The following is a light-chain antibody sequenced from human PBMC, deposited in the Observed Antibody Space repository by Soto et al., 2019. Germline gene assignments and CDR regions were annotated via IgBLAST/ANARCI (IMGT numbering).Light chain of an antibody. Sequence: DIPMTQSPSTLSASVGDRVTITCRASQSLGSWLAWYQQRPGKAPKLLIYKASTLEKRVPSRFSGSVSGTDVTLTISSLQPDDFATYYCQQYNSYYTFGQGTKLEIK. V-gene: IGKV1-5*03. J-gene: IGKJ2*01. CDR3: QQYNSYYT. CDR1: QSLGSW. CDR2: KAS.